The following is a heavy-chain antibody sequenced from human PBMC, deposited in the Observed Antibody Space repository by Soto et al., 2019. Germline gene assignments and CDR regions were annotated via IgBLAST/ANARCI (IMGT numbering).Heavy chain of an antibody. CDR2: ISGSGGST. V-gene: IGHV3-23*01. CDR1: GFITGSYA. CDR3: ARDLELTIINGYDWVGIDH. J-gene: IGHJ4*02. D-gene: IGHD5-12*01. Sequence: PGGSLRLSCVASGFITGSYALTWVRQAPGKGLEWVSSISGSGGSTYYADSVKGRFSISRDNSQNTMYLQMNSLRAEDTAVYYCARDLELTIINGYDWVGIDHWGQGTLVTVSS.